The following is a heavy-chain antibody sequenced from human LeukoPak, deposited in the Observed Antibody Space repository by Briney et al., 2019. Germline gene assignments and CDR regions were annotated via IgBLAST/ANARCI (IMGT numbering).Heavy chain of an antibody. J-gene: IGHJ5*02. V-gene: IGHV3-21*01. CDR2: ISSSSSYI. CDR3: ARDSVVATIVDWFDP. CDR1: GFTFSSYS. Sequence: GGSLRLSCAASGFTFSSYSMNWVRQAPGKGLDWVSSISSSSSYIYYADSVKGRFTISRDNAKNSLYLQMNSLRAEDTAVYYCARDSVVATIVDWFDPWGQGTLVTVSS. D-gene: IGHD5-12*01.